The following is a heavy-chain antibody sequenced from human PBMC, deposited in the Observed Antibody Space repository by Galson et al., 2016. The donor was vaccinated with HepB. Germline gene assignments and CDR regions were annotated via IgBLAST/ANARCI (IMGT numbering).Heavy chain of an antibody. V-gene: IGHV4-59*01. J-gene: IGHJ6*02. CDR2: VSYSVYT. CDR3: ARDQIVVLPVERSGGMDV. D-gene: IGHD2-2*01. Sequence: SETLSLTCSVSGGSLINYYWTWVRQFPGKGLEWIGSVSYSVYTEYNPSLESRVRISVDTSRNLFSLTLGSVSAADTAVYFCARDQIVVLPVERSGGMDVWGQGTTVTVSS. CDR1: GGSLINYY.